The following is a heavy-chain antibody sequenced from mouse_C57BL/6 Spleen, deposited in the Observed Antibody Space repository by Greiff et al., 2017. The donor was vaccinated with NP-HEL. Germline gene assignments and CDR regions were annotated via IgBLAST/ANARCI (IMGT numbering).Heavy chain of an antibody. Sequence: VKLMESGPGLVAPSQSLSITCTVSGFSLTSYGVHWVRQPPGKGLEWLVVIWSDGSTTYNSALKSRLSISKDNSKSQVFLKMNSLQTDDTAMYYCARHRNYGSGGYFDVWGTGTTVTVSS. D-gene: IGHD1-1*01. J-gene: IGHJ1*03. CDR3: ARHRNYGSGGYFDV. CDR2: IWSDGST. CDR1: GFSLTSYG. V-gene: IGHV2-6-1*01.